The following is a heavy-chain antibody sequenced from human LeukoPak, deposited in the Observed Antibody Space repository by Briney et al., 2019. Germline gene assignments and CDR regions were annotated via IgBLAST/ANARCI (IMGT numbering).Heavy chain of an antibody. CDR3: ARGRFGYCSGGSCYSGYFQH. V-gene: IGHV4-34*01. J-gene: IGHJ1*01. D-gene: IGHD2-15*01. CDR2: INHSGST. CDR1: GGSFNGYY. Sequence: SETLSLTCAVYGGSFNGYYWSWIRQPPGEGLEWIGEINHSGSTNYNPSLKSRVTISVDTSKNQFSLKLSSVTAADTAVYYCARGRFGYCSGGSCYSGYFQHWGQGTLVTVSS.